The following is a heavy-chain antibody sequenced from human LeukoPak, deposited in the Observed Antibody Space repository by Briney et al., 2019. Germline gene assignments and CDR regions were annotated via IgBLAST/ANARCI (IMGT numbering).Heavy chain of an antibody. CDR2: ISGGGGST. CDR3: AKPGIAAAGTFIVDWFDP. J-gene: IGHJ5*02. Sequence: GGSLRLSCAASGFTFTSYSMNWVRQAPGKGLEWVSTISGGGGSTYYADSVKGRFTISRDNSKNTLYLQMNSLRAEDTAVYYCAKPGIAAAGTFIVDWFDPWGQGTLVTVSS. V-gene: IGHV3-23*01. CDR1: GFTFTSYS. D-gene: IGHD6-13*01.